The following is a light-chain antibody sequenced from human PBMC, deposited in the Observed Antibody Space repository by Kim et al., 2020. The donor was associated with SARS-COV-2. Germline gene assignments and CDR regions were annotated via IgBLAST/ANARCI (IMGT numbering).Light chain of an antibody. Sequence: GHPSTISCPETTSDVGGYSVGSLYQQHPDKAPKRMIYDVNNRPSGVSNLFSGSKSGNTASLTISGLQAEYEADYYFSSYTSSSTLRFGGGTQLTVL. CDR3: SSYTSSSTLR. CDR1: TSDVGGYSV. CDR2: DVN. J-gene: IGLJ2*01. V-gene: IGLV2-14*03.